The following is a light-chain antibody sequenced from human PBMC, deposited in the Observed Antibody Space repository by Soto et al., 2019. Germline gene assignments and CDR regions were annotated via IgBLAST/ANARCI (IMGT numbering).Light chain of an antibody. Sequence: DIVMSQSPDSLAASLGERATINCKSSQSVLYDSNNKNYLAWYQQRPGQPPKLLIYGASTRESGVPARFRGTGSGTDFTLTISSLQAEDVAVYYCQQYYSPPFTFGPGTKVDIK. CDR1: QSVLYDSNNKNY. CDR2: GAS. J-gene: IGKJ3*01. CDR3: QQYYSPPFT. V-gene: IGKV4-1*01.